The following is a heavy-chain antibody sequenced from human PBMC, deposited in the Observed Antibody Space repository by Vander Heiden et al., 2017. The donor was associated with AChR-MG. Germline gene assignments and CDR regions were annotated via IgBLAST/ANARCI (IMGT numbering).Heavy chain of an antibody. V-gene: IGHV3-73*02. CDR1: GFTFSGSA. CDR2: IRSKANRYAT. Sequence: EVQLVESGGGLVQPGGSLKLSCAASGFTFSGSAMHWVRQASGKGLEWVGRIRSKANRYATAYAASVKGRFTISRDDSKNTAYMKMNSLKTEDTAVYYCTRHGGLGTWGQGTLVTVSS. J-gene: IGHJ5*02. CDR3: TRHGGLGT. D-gene: IGHD6-25*01.